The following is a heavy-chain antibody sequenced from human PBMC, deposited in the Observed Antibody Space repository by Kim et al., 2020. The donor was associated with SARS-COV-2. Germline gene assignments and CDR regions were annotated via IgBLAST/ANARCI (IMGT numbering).Heavy chain of an antibody. CDR2: IDGSGGTT. V-gene: IGHV3-23*01. J-gene: IGHJ4*02. D-gene: IGHD6-19*01. Sequence: GGSLRLSCEASGFRFSNYVLNWVRQAPGKGLEWVSTIDGSGGTTDYADSGRGRFTISRDNSKNTLYLQMSGLRVEDTAVYYCARTEYISGRAFFDYWGRGTLFTV. CDR3: ARTEYISGRAFFDY. CDR1: GFRFSNYV.